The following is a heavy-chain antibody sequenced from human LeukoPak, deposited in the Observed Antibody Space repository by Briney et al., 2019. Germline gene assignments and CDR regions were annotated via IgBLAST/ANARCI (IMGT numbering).Heavy chain of an antibody. V-gene: IGHV3-30-3*02. CDR2: ISYDGSNK. CDR1: GFTFSSYA. J-gene: IGHJ6*03. CDR3: ARAIQDTAMDMYYYYMDV. Sequence: GGSLRLSCAASGFTFSSYAMHWVRQAPGKGLEWVAVISYDGSNKYYADSVKGRFTISRDNSKNMLYLQMNSLRAEDTAVYYCARAIQDTAMDMYYYYMDVWGKGTTVTVSS. D-gene: IGHD5-18*01.